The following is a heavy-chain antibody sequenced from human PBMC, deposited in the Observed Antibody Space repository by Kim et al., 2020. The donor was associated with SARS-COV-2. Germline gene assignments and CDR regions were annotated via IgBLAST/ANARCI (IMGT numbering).Heavy chain of an antibody. CDR1: GFTFSSYA. CDR2: ISYDGSNK. V-gene: IGHV3-30*04. Sequence: GGSLRLSCAASGFTFSSYAMHWVRQAPGKGLEWVAVISYDGSNKYYADSVKGRFTISRDNSKNTLYLQMNSLRAEDTAVYYCARAHGGSYLFYFDYCCQG. J-gene: IGHJ4*02. CDR3: ARAHGGSYLFYFDY. D-gene: IGHD2-15*01.